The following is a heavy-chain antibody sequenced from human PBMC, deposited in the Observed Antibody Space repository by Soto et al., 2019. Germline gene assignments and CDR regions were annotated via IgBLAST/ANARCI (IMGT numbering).Heavy chain of an antibody. D-gene: IGHD2-2*01. Sequence: GGSLILSCAASGFTFSSYAMHWVRQAPGKGLEWVAVISYDGSNKYYADSVKGRFTISRDNSKNTLYLQMNSLRAEDTAVYYCAREDIVVVPAAMSPFDYWGQGTLVTVSS. CDR3: AREDIVVVPAAMSPFDY. V-gene: IGHV3-30-3*01. J-gene: IGHJ4*02. CDR2: ISYDGSNK. CDR1: GFTFSSYA.